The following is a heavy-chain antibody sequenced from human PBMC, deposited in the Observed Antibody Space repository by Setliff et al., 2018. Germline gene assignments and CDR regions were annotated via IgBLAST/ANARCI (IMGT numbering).Heavy chain of an antibody. CDR3: AREGVDTRSSTDYRYYMDV. Sequence: SVKVFCKASGGTFRNYGISWVRQAPGQGLDWMGGIIPIFGTANYAQKFQDRVTIITDESTSTAYMELSSLRTEDTAVYYCAREGVDTRSSTDYRYYMDVWGKGTTVTVSS. D-gene: IGHD5-18*01. CDR1: GGTFRNYG. J-gene: IGHJ6*03. CDR2: IIPIFGTA. V-gene: IGHV1-69*05.